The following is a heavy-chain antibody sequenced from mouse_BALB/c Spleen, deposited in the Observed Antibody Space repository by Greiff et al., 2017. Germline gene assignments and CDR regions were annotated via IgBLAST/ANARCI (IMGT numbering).Heavy chain of an antibody. CDR1: GFTFSSYA. D-gene: IGHD2-4*01. Sequence: EVKVVESGGGLVKPGGSLKLSCAASGFTFSSYAMSWVRQTPEKRLEWVASISSGGSTYYPDSVKGRFTISRDNARNILYLQMSSLRSEDTAMYYCASIYYDSWFAYWGQGTLVTVSA. CDR2: ISSGGST. J-gene: IGHJ3*01. CDR3: ASIYYDSWFAY. V-gene: IGHV5-6-5*01.